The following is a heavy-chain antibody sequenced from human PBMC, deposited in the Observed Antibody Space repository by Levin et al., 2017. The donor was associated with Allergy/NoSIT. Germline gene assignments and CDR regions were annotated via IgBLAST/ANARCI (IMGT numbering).Heavy chain of an antibody. D-gene: IGHD3-22*01. CDR2: IDWDDDK. J-gene: IGHJ3*02. CDR1: GFSLSTSGMR. CDR3: AADSRGRNAFDI. Sequence: SGPTLVKPTQTLTLTCTFSGFSLSTSGMRVSWIRQPPGKALEWLARIDWDDDKFYSTSLKTRLTISKDTSKNQVVLTMTNMDPVDTATYYCAADSRGRNAFDIWGQGTMVTVSS. V-gene: IGHV2-70*04.